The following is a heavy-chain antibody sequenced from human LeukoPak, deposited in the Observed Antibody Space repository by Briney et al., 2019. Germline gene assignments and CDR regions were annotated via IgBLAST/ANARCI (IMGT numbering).Heavy chain of an antibody. D-gene: IGHD5-18*01. CDR3: ARLWDDTAMVTSHYYYGMDV. CDR2: IYYSGST. V-gene: IGHV4-39*01. J-gene: IGHJ6*02. Sequence: PSETLSLTCTVSGGSISSGSYYWGWIRQPPGNGLEWIGSIYYSGSTYYNPSLKSRVTIPVDTSKNQFSLKLSSVTAADTAVYYCARLWDDTAMVTSHYYYGMDVWGQGTTVTVSS. CDR1: GGSISSGSYY.